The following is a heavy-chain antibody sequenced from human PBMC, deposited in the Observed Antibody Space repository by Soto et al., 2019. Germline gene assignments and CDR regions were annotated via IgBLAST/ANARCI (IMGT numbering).Heavy chain of an antibody. CDR1: GYTFTGYY. Sequence: QVQLVQSGAEVKKPGASVKVSCKASGYTFTGYYMHWVRQAPGQGLEWMGWINPNSGGTNYAQKFQGWVTMTRDTSSRTAYMALSRLRSDRTAVYYCARGRQYYDFWSGYPRDYYYMDVWGKGTTVTVSS. CDR2: INPNSGGT. V-gene: IGHV1-2*04. J-gene: IGHJ6*03. D-gene: IGHD3-3*01. CDR3: ARGRQYYDFWSGYPRDYYYMDV.